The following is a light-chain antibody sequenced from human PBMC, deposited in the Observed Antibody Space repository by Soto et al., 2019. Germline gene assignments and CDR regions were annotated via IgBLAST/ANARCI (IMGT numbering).Light chain of an antibody. Sequence: EIVMNQSPLSLTVTPGEPASISCKSSQSLLHSNGNTFLDWYMQKPGQSPQLLIYLGSRRAPGAPDRVSGSGAGTDVTLRISTVEADDAGICYCMQALQTPRTFGQGTKLEI. CDR3: MQALQTPRT. V-gene: IGKV2-28*01. CDR2: LGS. J-gene: IGKJ1*01. CDR1: QSLLHSNGNTF.